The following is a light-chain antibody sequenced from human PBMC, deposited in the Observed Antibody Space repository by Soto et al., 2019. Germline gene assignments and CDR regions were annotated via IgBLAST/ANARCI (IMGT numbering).Light chain of an antibody. Sequence: DIQMTQSPSSLSASVGDRVTITCRASQSISSYLNWYQQKPGKAPKLLIYAASSLQSGVPSRFSGSGSGTDFTLTISSLQPEDFATYYCQQSYSTPPFTFGPGTQMDIK. V-gene: IGKV1-39*01. J-gene: IGKJ3*01. CDR2: AAS. CDR3: QQSYSTPPFT. CDR1: QSISSY.